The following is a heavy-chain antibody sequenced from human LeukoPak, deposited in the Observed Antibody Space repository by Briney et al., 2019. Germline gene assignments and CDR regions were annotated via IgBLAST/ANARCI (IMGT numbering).Heavy chain of an antibody. D-gene: IGHD3-22*01. Sequence: GRSLRLSCAASVFTFSSYGMHWVRQAPGKGLEWVAVISYDGSNKYYADSVKGRFTISRDNSKNTLYLQMNSLRAEDTAVYYCAKDRFFHDSSGFVYFQHWGQGTLVTVSS. CDR2: ISYDGSNK. J-gene: IGHJ1*01. V-gene: IGHV3-30*18. CDR3: AKDRFFHDSSGFVYFQH. CDR1: VFTFSSYG.